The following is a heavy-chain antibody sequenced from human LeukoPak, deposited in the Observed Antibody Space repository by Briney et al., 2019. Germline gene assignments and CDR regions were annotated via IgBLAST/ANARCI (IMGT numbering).Heavy chain of an antibody. CDR2: ISWNSGSI. CDR3: AKDQSTILPAAALDY. Sequence: PGGSLRLSCAASGFTFDDYAMHWVRQAPGKGLEWVSGISWNSGSIVYADSVKGRFTISRDNAKNSLYLQMNSLRAEDTALYYCAKDQSTILPAAALDYWGQGTLVTVSS. CDR1: GFTFDDYA. D-gene: IGHD2-2*01. J-gene: IGHJ4*02. V-gene: IGHV3-9*01.